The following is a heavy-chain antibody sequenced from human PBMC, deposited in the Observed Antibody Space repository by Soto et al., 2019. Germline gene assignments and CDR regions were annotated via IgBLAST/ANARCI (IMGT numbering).Heavy chain of an antibody. V-gene: IGHV5-51*01. J-gene: IGHJ6*02. CDR1: GDSFATYW. CDR2: INPGDSDT. CDR3: ARHSRNYYGMDV. Sequence: GESLKVSCKASGDSFATYWGGWVRQMPGKGLEWMGIINPGDSDTKYSPSFQGQVTISADKSITTAYLQWSSLKASDTAMYYCARHSRNYYGMDVWGQGTTVTVSS.